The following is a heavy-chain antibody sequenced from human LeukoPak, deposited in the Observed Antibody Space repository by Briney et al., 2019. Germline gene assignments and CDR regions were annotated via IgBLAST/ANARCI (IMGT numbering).Heavy chain of an antibody. V-gene: IGHV3-21*01. Sequence: KAGGSLRLSCAASGFTFSRYIMNWVRQAPGKGLEWVSSISSSSSYMYYADSVKGRFTISRDNAKNSLYLQMNSLRAEDTAVYYCARGGYYSDSSGTNYWGQGTLVTVSS. D-gene: IGHD3-22*01. CDR3: ARGGYYSDSSGTNY. J-gene: IGHJ4*02. CDR2: ISSSSSYM. CDR1: GFTFSRYI.